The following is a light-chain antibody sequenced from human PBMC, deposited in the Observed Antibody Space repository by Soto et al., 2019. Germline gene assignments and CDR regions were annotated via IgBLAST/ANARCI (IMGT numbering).Light chain of an antibody. Sequence: EIVMTQSPATLSVSPGERATLSCRASQSVSKLAWYQQKPGQAPRLLIYDTSTRAPGIPARFSGSGSGTEFTLTISSLQSEDFAVSYCQQYNNWPPWTLGQGTKVEVK. CDR1: QSVSK. V-gene: IGKV3-15*01. CDR3: QQYNNWPPWT. J-gene: IGKJ1*01. CDR2: DTS.